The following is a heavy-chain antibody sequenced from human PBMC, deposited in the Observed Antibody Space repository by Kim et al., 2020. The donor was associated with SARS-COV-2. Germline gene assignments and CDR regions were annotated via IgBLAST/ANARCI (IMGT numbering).Heavy chain of an antibody. V-gene: IGHV3-23*01. CDR2: ISGSGGGT. D-gene: IGHD6-13*01. J-gene: IGHJ4*02. CDR1: GFTFSSYA. CDR3: ATRGKGSSY. Sequence: GGSLRLSCAASGFTFSSYAMNWVRQAPGKGLEWVSAISGSGGGTYYADSVKGRFTISRDNSKNTLFLQMNSLRAEDTAVYFCATRGKGSSYWGQGTLVTVSS.